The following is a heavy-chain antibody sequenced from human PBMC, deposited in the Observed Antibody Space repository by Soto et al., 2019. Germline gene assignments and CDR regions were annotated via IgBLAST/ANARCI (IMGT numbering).Heavy chain of an antibody. Sequence: PSETLSLTCTVSGGSISSYYWSWIRQPPGKGLEWIGYIYYSGSTNYNPSLKSRVTISVDTSKNQFSLKLSSVTAADTAVYYCARRRSPTLNWFDPWGQGTLVTVSS. J-gene: IGHJ5*02. CDR1: GGSISSYY. CDR2: IYYSGST. V-gene: IGHV4-59*08. CDR3: ARRRSPTLNWFDP.